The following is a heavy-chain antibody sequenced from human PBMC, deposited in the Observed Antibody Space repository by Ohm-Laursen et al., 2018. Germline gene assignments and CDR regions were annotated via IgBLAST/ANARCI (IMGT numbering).Heavy chain of an antibody. D-gene: IGHD1-7*01. CDR3: ARGRLSGTRRALDI. V-gene: IGHV1-8*01. Sequence: DSVKVSCKTSGYTFINYDIHWVRQASGQGLEWMGWMNPKSGDTGYAHKFQGRVTMARNASISTANMEMSSLRSEDTAVYYCARGRLSGTRRALDIWGQGTMVTVSS. CDR2: MNPKSGDT. CDR1: GYTFINYD. J-gene: IGHJ3*02.